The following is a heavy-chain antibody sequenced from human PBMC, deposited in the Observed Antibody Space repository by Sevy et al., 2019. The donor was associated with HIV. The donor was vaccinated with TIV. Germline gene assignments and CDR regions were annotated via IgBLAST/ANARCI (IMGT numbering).Heavy chain of an antibody. D-gene: IGHD2-21*01. CDR3: ARQGGIVDRAFDY. Sequence: SETLSLTCTVSGVSMSSSSYDWGWVRQPPGTGLEWIGTMYHSGRSYYNPSLKSRVTIYVDTSKNQFSLKLSSVTAAATAVYYCARQGGIVDRAFDYWGQGTLVTVSS. CDR2: MYHSGRS. CDR1: GVSMSSSSYD. V-gene: IGHV4-39*01. J-gene: IGHJ4*02.